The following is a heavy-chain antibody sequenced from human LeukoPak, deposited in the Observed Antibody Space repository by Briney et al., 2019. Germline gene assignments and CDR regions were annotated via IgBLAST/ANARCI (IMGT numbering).Heavy chain of an antibody. CDR3: ARGCSSTSCYPMGV. J-gene: IGHJ6*04. Sequence: GGSLRLSCAASGFTFSDYYMSWIRQAPGKGLEWVSYISSSGSTIYYADSVKGRFTISRDNAKNSLYLQMNSLRAEDTAVYYCARGCSSTSCYPMGVWGKGTTVTVSS. V-gene: IGHV3-11*04. CDR1: GFTFSDYY. D-gene: IGHD2-2*01. CDR2: ISSSGSTI.